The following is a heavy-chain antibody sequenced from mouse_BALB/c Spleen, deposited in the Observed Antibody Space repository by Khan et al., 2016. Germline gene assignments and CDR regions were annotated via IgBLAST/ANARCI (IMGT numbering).Heavy chain of an antibody. CDR1: GYTFSSYW. CDR2: ILPGSGNT. V-gene: IGHV1-9*01. Sequence: VPLQQSGAELVKPGASVKISCKASGYTFSSYWIEWLKQRPGHGLEWIGEILPGSGNTNYNEKFKGKATFTADTSSNTAYMQLRSLTSEDSVFYYCASALWGLDYWGQGTTLTVSS. CDR3: ASALWGLDY. D-gene: IGHD6-1*01. J-gene: IGHJ2*01.